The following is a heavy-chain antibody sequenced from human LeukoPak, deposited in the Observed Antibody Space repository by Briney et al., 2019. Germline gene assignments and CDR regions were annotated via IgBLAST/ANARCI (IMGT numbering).Heavy chain of an antibody. V-gene: IGHV4-59*01. CDR3: ARVGYGSGVPHYFDY. Sequence: TSETLSLTCTVSGGSISSYYWSWIRQPPGKGLEWIGYIYYSGSTNYNPSLKSRVTISVDTSKNQFSLKLSSVTAADTAVYYCARVGYGSGVPHYFDYWGQGTLVTVSS. CDR2: IYYSGST. CDR1: GGSISSYY. D-gene: IGHD3-10*01. J-gene: IGHJ4*02.